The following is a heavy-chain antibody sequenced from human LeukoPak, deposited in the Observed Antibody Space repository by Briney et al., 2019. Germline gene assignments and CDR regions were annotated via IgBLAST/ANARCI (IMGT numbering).Heavy chain of an antibody. D-gene: IGHD3-10*01. V-gene: IGHV4-38-2*02. J-gene: IGHJ5*02. CDR2: IYHSGST. CDR3: AREGLWFGESWQNNWFDP. Sequence: SETLSLTCAVYGGSFSGYYWGWIRQPPGKGLEWIGSIYHSGSTYYNPSLKSRVTISVDTSKNQFSLKLSSVTAADTAVYYCAREGLWFGESWQNNWFDPWGQGTLVTVSS. CDR1: GGSFSGYY.